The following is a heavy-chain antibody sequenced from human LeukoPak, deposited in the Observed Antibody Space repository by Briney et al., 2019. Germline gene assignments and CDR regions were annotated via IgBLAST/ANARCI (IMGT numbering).Heavy chain of an antibody. D-gene: IGHD7-27*01. CDR3: ARRGGQLGRVLDY. J-gene: IGHJ4*02. CDR1: GFTFDDYA. CDR2: ISSNSGSI. Sequence: GRSLRLSCAASGFTFDDYAMHWVRQAPGKGLEWVSCISSNSGSIAYSASVKRRFTISTDNANNSLYLQMNSLRAEDTAVYYCARRGGQLGRVLDYWGQGTLVTVSS. V-gene: IGHV3-9*01.